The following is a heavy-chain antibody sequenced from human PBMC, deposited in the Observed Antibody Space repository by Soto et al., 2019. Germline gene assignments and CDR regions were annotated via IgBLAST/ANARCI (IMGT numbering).Heavy chain of an antibody. CDR2: VHSSGNT. CDR1: GESLNIFGYY. Sequence: TQSLTSKASGESLNIFGYYLCLIRQHPQKGLEWIGYVHSSGNTYYNPSFKNRVTISIDTSENKFSLNLGSVTAADTAVYYCARRGTYYFDYWGQGVRVTVS. J-gene: IGHJ4*02. D-gene: IGHD2-15*01. V-gene: IGHV4-31*03. CDR3: ARRGTYYFDY.